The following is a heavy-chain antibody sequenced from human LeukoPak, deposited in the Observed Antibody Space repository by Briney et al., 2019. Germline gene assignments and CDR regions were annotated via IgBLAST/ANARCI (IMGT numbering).Heavy chain of an antibody. V-gene: IGHV4-4*07. CDR3: ARVARITMVRGVYHYGMDV. CDR1: GGSISGSY. D-gene: IGHD3-10*01. J-gene: IGHJ6*02. CDR2: VYTSGST. Sequence: PSETLSLTCTVSGGSISGSYWSWIRQPAGKGLEWIGRVYTSGSTNYNPSLKSRGTMSVDKSKNQFSLKLSSMTAADTAVYYCARVARITMVRGVYHYGMDVWGQGTTVTVSS.